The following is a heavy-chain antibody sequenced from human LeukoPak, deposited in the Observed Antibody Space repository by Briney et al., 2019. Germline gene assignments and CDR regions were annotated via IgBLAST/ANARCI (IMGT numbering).Heavy chain of an antibody. Sequence: KPSETLSLTCTVSGGSISSSSYYWGWIRQPPGKGLEWLGSIYYSGSTYYNPFLKSRVTISVDTSKNQFSLKLSSVTAADTAVYYCARDRVVRGERWFDPWGQGTLVTVSS. D-gene: IGHD3-10*01. J-gene: IGHJ5*02. V-gene: IGHV4-39*07. CDR2: IYYSGST. CDR1: GGSISSSSYY. CDR3: ARDRVVRGERWFDP.